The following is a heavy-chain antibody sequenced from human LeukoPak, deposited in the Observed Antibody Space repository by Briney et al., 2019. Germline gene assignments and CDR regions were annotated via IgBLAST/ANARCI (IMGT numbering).Heavy chain of an antibody. Sequence: SETLSLTCTVSGGSISNYYWSWIRQPPGKGLEWIGEINHRGSTNYNPSLKSRVTVSLDTSKNQFSLKLSSVTAADTAVYYCARAPGAALDWGQGTLVTVSS. CDR2: INHRGST. D-gene: IGHD2-15*01. J-gene: IGHJ4*02. CDR1: GGSISNYY. V-gene: IGHV4-34*01. CDR3: ARAPGAALD.